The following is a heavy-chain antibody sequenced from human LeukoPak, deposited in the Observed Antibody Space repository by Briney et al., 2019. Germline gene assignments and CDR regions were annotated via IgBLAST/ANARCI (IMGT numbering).Heavy chain of an antibody. Sequence: WASVKVSCKASGYTFTGYYMHWVRQAPGQGREWMGWINPNNGVTSYAQKFQGRVTMTRDTSIRTAYMELSSLRSDDTAVYYCARDKVAAAGLQADDYYYYYMDVWGKGTTVTVSS. J-gene: IGHJ6*03. D-gene: IGHD6-13*01. V-gene: IGHV1-2*02. CDR2: INPNNGVT. CDR1: GYTFTGYY. CDR3: ARDKVAAAGLQADDYYYYYMDV.